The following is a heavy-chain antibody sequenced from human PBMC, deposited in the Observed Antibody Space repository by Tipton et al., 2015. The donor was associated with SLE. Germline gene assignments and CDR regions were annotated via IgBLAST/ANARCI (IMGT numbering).Heavy chain of an antibody. CDR2: IFYSGRT. CDR3: ARGHYYDSSGYYYVKIFDS. V-gene: IGHV4-39*07. J-gene: IGHJ4*02. CDR1: GASISSTDYY. D-gene: IGHD3-22*01. Sequence: LRLSCTVSGASISSTDYYWGCIRQPPGAGLEWIGTIFYSGRTYYNPSLKSRVTISLDTSKDQFSLKLNSVTAADTAVYYCARGHYYDSSGYYYVKIFDSWGRGTLVTVSS.